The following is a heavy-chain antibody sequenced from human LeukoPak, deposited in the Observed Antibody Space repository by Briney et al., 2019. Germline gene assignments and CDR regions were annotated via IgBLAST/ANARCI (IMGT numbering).Heavy chain of an antibody. CDR3: AKDRLDY. Sequence: GGSLRLSCAASGFTFSNYAMSWVRQVPGKGLEWVSAITGSGGGTYYADSLKGRFTISRDNSKNTLYLQMNSLRAEDTAIYYCAKDRLDYWGQGTLVTVSS. CDR1: GFTFSNYA. V-gene: IGHV3-23*01. J-gene: IGHJ4*02. CDR2: ITGSGGGT.